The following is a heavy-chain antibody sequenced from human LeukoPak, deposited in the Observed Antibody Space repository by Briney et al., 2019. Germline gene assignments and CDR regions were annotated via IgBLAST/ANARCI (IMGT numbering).Heavy chain of an antibody. Sequence: PSETLSLTCTVSGGSVSSGSYYWSWIRQPPGKGLEWIGEINHSGSTNYNPSLKSRVTISVDTSKNQFSLKLSSVTAADTAVYYCARGAKGYSSSWYRYWGQGTLVTVSS. CDR3: ARGAKGYSSSWYRY. D-gene: IGHD6-13*01. V-gene: IGHV4-39*07. CDR1: GGSVSSGSYY. J-gene: IGHJ4*02. CDR2: INHSGST.